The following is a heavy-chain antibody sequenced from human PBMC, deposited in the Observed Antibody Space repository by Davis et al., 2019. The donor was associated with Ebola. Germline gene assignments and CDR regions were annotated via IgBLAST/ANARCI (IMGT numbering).Heavy chain of an antibody. J-gene: IGHJ6*04. V-gene: IGHV4-39*07. CDR1: GGSISSSSYY. Sequence: MPSETLSLTCTVSGGSISSSSYYWGWIRQPPGKGLEWIGSIYHSGSTNYNPSLKSRVTISVDKSKNQFSLKLSSVTAADTAVYYCARAGYDFWSSLVNYYYGMDVWGKGTTVTVSS. CDR2: IYHSGST. CDR3: ARAGYDFWSSLVNYYYGMDV. D-gene: IGHD3-3*01.